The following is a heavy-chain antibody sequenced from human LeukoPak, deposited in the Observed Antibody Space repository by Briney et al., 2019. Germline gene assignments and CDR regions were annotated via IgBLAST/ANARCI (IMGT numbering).Heavy chain of an antibody. CDR1: GYTFTSYG. J-gene: IGHJ6*03. D-gene: IGHD3-3*01. V-gene: IGHV1-18*01. Sequence: GASVKVSCKASGYTFTSYGISWVRQAPGQGLEWMGWISAYNGNTNYAQKLQGRVTMTTDTSTRTAYMELRSLRSDDTAVYYCARDRGLEYYDFWRRDYYYYMDVWGKGTTVTVSS. CDR2: ISAYNGNT. CDR3: ARDRGLEYYDFWRRDYYYYMDV.